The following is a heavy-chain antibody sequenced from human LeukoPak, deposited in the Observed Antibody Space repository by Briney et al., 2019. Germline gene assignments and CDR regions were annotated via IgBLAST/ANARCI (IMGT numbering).Heavy chain of an antibody. D-gene: IGHD3-10*01. Sequence: SETLSLTCTVSGGTFSSSSFYWGWIRQPPGKGLEWIGNIYYSGTTYYNPSLKSRVTISLDTSKNQFSLRLTSVTAADTAVYYCARLRFPGSGSYSTVFDYWGQGTLVTVSS. J-gene: IGHJ4*02. CDR3: ARLRFPGSGSYSTVFDY. CDR1: GGTFSSSSFY. CDR2: IYYSGTT. V-gene: IGHV4-39*07.